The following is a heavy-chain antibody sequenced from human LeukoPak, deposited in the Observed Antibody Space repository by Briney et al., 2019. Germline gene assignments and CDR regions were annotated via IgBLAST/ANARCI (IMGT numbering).Heavy chain of an antibody. CDR3: AKDLDCSGGTCHKAFDC. V-gene: IGHV3-30*02. CDR1: GFTLSTYG. CDR2: IRYDGSDK. J-gene: IGHJ4*02. D-gene: IGHD2-15*01. Sequence: PGGSLRLSCVASGFTLSTYGMHWVRQAPGKGLEWVAFIRYDGSDKFYGDSVKGRFTTSKDNSENTLYLQMSRLRVEDTAVYYCAKDLDCSGGTCHKAFDCWGQGTLVTVSS.